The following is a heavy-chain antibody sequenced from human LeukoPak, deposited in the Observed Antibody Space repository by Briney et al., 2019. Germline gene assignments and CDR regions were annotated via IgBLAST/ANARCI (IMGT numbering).Heavy chain of an antibody. J-gene: IGHJ4*02. Sequence: SETLSLTCTLSGGSFSSYYWGWVRQPPGKGLEWIGSIYYSHNYYNSSLKSRVTLSLDTSKNQFSLTLTSVTAADTAVYYCAREAYYDTSYFGPWGQGTLVTVSS. CDR3: AREAYYDTSYFGP. D-gene: IGHD3-22*01. CDR1: GGSFSSYY. CDR2: IYYSHN. V-gene: IGHV4-39*07.